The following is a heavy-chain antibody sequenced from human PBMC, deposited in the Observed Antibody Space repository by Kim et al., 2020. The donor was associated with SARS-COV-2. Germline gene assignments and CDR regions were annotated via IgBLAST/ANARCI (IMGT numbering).Heavy chain of an antibody. V-gene: IGHV3-33*01. D-gene: IGHD3-22*01. CDR1: GFSFRSYG. J-gene: IGHJ4*02. Sequence: GGSLRLSCAASGFSFRSYGMHWVRQAPGKGLEWVALIWFDGSNKYYADSVKGRFTISRDNSKNTLYLQMNSLRAEDTAVHYCARAMLDSSGYYFDYWGQG. CDR2: IWFDGSNK. CDR3: ARAMLDSSGYYFDY.